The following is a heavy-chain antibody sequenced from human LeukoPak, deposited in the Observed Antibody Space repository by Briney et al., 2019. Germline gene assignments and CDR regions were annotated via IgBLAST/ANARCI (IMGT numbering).Heavy chain of an antibody. V-gene: IGHV3-20*04. CDR3: AKDATAVPGTVYMDV. Sequence: GGSLRLSCAASGYTFGDYGMSWVRQVPGKGLEWVSGTNRRGDITGYADFVKGRFTISRDNAKNSVYLQMTSLRAEDTALYYCAKDATAVPGTVYMDVWGKGTTVTISS. D-gene: IGHD6-13*01. CDR1: GYTFGDYG. J-gene: IGHJ6*03. CDR2: TNRRGDIT.